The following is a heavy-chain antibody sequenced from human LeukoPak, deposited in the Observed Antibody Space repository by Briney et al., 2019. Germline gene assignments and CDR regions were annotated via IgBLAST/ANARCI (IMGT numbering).Heavy chain of an antibody. V-gene: IGHV1-2*04. CDR2: INPNSGGT. Sequence: ASVKVSCKASGYTFTGYYMHWVRQAPGQGLEWMGWINPNSGGTNYAQKFQGWVTMTRDTSISTAYVELSRLRSDDTAVYYCAGGSGSSSWYPPAYYYGMDVWGQGTTVTVSS. CDR1: GYTFTGYY. J-gene: IGHJ6*02. D-gene: IGHD6-13*01. CDR3: AGGSGSSSWYPPAYYYGMDV.